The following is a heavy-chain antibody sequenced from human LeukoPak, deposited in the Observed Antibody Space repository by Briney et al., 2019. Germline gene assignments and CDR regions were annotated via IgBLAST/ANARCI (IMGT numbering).Heavy chain of an antibody. D-gene: IGHD6-19*01. CDR1: GGSISSGSYY. CDR2: IYTSGST. J-gene: IGHJ5*02. CDR3: ARSWSSGWYPAGWFDP. V-gene: IGHV4-61*02. Sequence: PSETLSLTCTVSGGSISSGSYYWSWIRQPAGKGLEWIGRIYTSGSTNYNPSLKSRVTISVDTSKNQFSLKLSSVTAADTAVYYCARSWSSGWYPAGWFDPWGQGTLVTVSS.